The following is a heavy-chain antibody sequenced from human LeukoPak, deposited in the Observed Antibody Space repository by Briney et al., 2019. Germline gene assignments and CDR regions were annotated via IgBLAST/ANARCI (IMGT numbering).Heavy chain of an antibody. CDR2: INHSGST. V-gene: IGHV4-34*01. CDR3: ARASSYDSVTRYDPAWFGP. Sequence: SETLSLTCAVYGGSLSGFYWSWIRQPPGKGLEWIGEINHSGSTNYNPSLKSRVTMSMDTSKKQLSLRVTSVTAVDTAVYYCARASSYDSVTRYDPAWFGPWGQGTLVTVSS. D-gene: IGHD3-22*01. J-gene: IGHJ5*02. CDR1: GGSLSGFY.